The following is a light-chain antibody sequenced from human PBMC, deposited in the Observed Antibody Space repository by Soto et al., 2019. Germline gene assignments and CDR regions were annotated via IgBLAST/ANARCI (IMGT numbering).Light chain of an antibody. CDR1: QGIRND. J-gene: IGKJ1*01. V-gene: IGKV1-17*01. Sequence: IQMTQSPSSLSASVGDRVTITCRASQGIRNDLGWYQQKPGKAPNLLIYATSSLQGGVPSRFSGSGSGTEFTLTISSLQPDDFATYYCQQYNSYSPWTFGQGTKVDIK. CDR2: ATS. CDR3: QQYNSYSPWT.